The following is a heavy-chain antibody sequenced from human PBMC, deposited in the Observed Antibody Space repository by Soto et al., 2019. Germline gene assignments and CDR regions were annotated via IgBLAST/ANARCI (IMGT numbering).Heavy chain of an antibody. CDR1: GFTFSGSS. CDR2: ITSKDNSYAT. Sequence: GSLRLSCAASGFTFSGSSMHWVRQASGKGLVWVGSITSKDNSYATAYATSVKGRFTISRDDSKNTAYLQMNSLKTEDTAVYYCTRHDSNYDFWSGSPPRYGMDVWGQGTTVTVS. J-gene: IGHJ6*02. V-gene: IGHV3-73*01. D-gene: IGHD3-3*01. CDR3: TRHDSNYDFWSGSPPRYGMDV.